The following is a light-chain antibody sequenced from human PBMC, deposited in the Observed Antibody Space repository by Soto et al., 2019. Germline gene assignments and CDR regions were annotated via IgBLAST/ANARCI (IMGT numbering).Light chain of an antibody. V-gene: IGLV2-8*01. CDR3: SSYAGSNNFV. CDR1: SSDIGAYIY. J-gene: IGLJ1*01. Sequence: QSALTQPPSASGSPGQSVTISCTGTSSDIGAYIYVSWYQQHPGKAPKLMIPEVSRRPSGVPERFSGSKSGNTASLTVSGLQADDEAHYYCSSYAGSNNFVLGTGTKVTVL. CDR2: EVS.